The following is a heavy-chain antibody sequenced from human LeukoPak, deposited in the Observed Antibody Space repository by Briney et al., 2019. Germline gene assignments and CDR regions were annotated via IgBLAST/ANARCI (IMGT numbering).Heavy chain of an antibody. CDR1: GFTFSNFA. CDR2: ITGYGAT. D-gene: IGHD6-13*01. Sequence: GGSLRLSCAASGFTFSNFAMMWVRQAPGTGLQWASTITGYGATFYADSVRGRFTIFRDTSMNTLSPQMNSLGAEDTAVYYCAKGAAAGKVDWFDPWGQGTLVTVSS. V-gene: IGHV3-23*01. CDR3: AKGAAAGKVDWFDP. J-gene: IGHJ5*02.